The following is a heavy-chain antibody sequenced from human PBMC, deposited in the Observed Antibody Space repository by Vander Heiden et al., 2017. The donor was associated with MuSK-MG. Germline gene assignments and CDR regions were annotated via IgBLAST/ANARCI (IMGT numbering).Heavy chain of an antibody. J-gene: IGHJ4*02. CDR2: ISASGGSA. D-gene: IGHD6-19*01. CDR3: AKGVEGAVAAYVDS. V-gene: IGHV3-23*01. CDR1: GFPFDSYA. Sequence: EVQLFDSGGDFVQPGGSLRLSCVASGFPFDSYAMAWVRQAPGKGLEWVSTISASGGSAYYPDYVEGRFIVSRDNSMNTLSLQRNSLRVEDTAIYDGAKGVEGAVAAYVDSWGQGTQGTV.